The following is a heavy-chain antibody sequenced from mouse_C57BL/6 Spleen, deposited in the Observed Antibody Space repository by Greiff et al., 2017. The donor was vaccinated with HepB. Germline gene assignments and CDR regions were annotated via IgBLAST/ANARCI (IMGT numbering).Heavy chain of an antibody. CDR3: TGYSNYKGYYFDY. D-gene: IGHD2-5*01. Sequence: VQLKESGAELVRPGASVKLSCTASGFNIKDDYMHWVKQRPEQGLEWIGWIDPENGDTEYASKFQGKATITADTSSNTAYLQLSSLTSEDTAVYYCTGYSNYKGYYFDYWGQGTTLTVSS. J-gene: IGHJ2*01. CDR2: IDPENGDT. V-gene: IGHV14-4*01. CDR1: GFNIKDDY.